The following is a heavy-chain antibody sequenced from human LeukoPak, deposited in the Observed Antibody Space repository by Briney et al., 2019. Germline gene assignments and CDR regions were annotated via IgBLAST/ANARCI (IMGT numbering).Heavy chain of an antibody. V-gene: IGHV3-23*01. CDR1: GFAFSSYA. D-gene: IGHD1-26*01. CDR3: ARDSVGATRWYFDY. J-gene: IGHJ4*02. CDR2: ISGSGGGT. Sequence: PGGSLRLSCAASGFAFSSYAITWVRQAPGKGLEWVSVISGSGGGTHYADSVKGRFTISRDNSKNTLYLQMNSLRAEDTAVYYCARDSVGATRWYFDYWGQGTLVTVSS.